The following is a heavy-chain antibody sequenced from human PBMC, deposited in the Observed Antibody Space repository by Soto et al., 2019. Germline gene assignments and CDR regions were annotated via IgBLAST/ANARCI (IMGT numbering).Heavy chain of an antibody. V-gene: IGHV1-8*01. CDR3: ARETIYGYVN. CDR2: MNPNSGNT. Sequence: QVQLVQSGAEVKKPGASVTVSCKASGYTLTSYDINWVRQATGQGLEGMGWMNPNSGNTAYAQKFQSRVTMTRNTSISTAYMELSSLRSEDKDVYYGARETIYGYVNWGQGTLVTVSS. J-gene: IGHJ4*02. D-gene: IGHD5-18*01. CDR1: GYTLTSYD.